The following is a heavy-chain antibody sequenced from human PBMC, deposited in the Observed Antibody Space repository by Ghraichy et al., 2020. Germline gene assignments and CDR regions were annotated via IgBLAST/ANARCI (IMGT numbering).Heavy chain of an antibody. Sequence: GGSLRLSCAASGFTFSSYSMNWVRQAPGKGLEWVSYISSSSSTIYYADSVKGRFTISRDNAKNSLYLQMNSLRAEDTAVYYCARMPISEYSSSVSGFDPWGQGTLVTVSS. V-gene: IGHV3-48*01. D-gene: IGHD6-6*01. J-gene: IGHJ5*02. CDR2: ISSSSSTI. CDR3: ARMPISEYSSSVSGFDP. CDR1: GFTFSSYS.